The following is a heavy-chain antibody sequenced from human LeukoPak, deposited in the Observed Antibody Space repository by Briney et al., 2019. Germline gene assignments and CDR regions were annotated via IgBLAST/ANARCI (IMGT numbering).Heavy chain of an antibody. V-gene: IGHV4-39*01. CDR2: IYYSGST. CDR1: GGSISSSTYY. Sequence: SETLSLTCTVSGGSISSSTYYWGWIRQPPGKGLEWIGSIYYSGSTYYNPSLKSRVTISVDTSKNQFSLKLSSVTAADTAVYYCASGLLFDYWGQGTLVTVSS. J-gene: IGHJ4*02. D-gene: IGHD1-26*01. CDR3: ASGLLFDY.